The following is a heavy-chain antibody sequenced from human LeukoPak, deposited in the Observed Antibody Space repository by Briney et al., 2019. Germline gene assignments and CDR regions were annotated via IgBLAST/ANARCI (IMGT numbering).Heavy chain of an antibody. CDR3: ARLSTVTTSFDY. Sequence: SETLSLTCTVSGGSISSSSYYWGWIRQPPGKGLEWIGSIYYSGSTYYNPSLKSRVTMSVDTSKSQFSLNLSSVTAADTAIYYCARLSTVTTSFDYWGQGTLVTVSS. D-gene: IGHD4-17*01. J-gene: IGHJ4*02. CDR2: IYYSGST. CDR1: GGSISSSSYY. V-gene: IGHV4-39*07.